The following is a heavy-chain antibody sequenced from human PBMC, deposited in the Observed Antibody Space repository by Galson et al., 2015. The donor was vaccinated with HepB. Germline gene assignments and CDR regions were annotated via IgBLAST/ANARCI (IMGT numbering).Heavy chain of an antibody. J-gene: IGHJ4*02. Sequence: SLRLSCAVSGFTVTSDYMSWVRRAPGKGLECVSIIYRDGNTYYTDSARGRFTISRDNSKNTLYLQMNSLRAEDTAVYYCARGEQWLAPKDWGQGTLVTVSS. CDR3: ARGEQWLAPKD. CDR2: IYRDGNT. V-gene: IGHV3-53*01. CDR1: GFTVTSDY. D-gene: IGHD6-19*01.